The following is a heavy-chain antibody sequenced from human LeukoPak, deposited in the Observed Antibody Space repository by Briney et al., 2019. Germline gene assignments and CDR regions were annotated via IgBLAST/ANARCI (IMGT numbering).Heavy chain of an antibody. Sequence: GGSLRLSCAASGFTFDDYAMHWVRQAPGKGLEWVPGISWNSGSIGYADSVKGRFTISRDNAKNSLYLQMNSLRAEDTALYYCAKDTSPGDYATYDHFDYWGQGTLVTVSS. D-gene: IGHD4-17*01. CDR2: ISWNSGSI. J-gene: IGHJ4*02. CDR3: AKDTSPGDYATYDHFDY. CDR1: GFTFDDYA. V-gene: IGHV3-9*01.